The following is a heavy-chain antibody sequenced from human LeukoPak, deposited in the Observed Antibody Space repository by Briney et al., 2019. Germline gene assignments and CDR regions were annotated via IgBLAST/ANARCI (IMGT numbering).Heavy chain of an antibody. CDR3: ANETRYCSSTSCPTARSFDY. CDR2: ISGSGGST. V-gene: IGHV3-23*01. D-gene: IGHD2-2*01. CDR1: GFTFSSYA. Sequence: GGSLRLSCAASGFTFSSYAMSWVRQAPGKGLEWVSAISGSGGSTYYADSVKGRFTISRDDSKNTLYLQMNSLRAEDTAVYYCANETRYCSSTSCPTARSFDYWGQGTLVTVSS. J-gene: IGHJ4*02.